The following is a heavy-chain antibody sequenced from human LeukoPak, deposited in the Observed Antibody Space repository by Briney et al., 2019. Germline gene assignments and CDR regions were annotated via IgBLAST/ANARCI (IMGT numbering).Heavy chain of an antibody. CDR1: GFTFSNFW. V-gene: IGHV3-7*01. D-gene: IGHD3-22*01. Sequence: HPGGSLRLSCAASGFTFSNFWMTWVRQAPGKGPEWLATIRQDGGDKWYVDSVKGRFTISRDNAKNSLYLQMNSLRAEDTAVYYCARYFDNTGYSWRRFDYWGQGALVTVSS. CDR2: IRQDGGDK. J-gene: IGHJ4*02. CDR3: ARYFDNTGYSWRRFDY.